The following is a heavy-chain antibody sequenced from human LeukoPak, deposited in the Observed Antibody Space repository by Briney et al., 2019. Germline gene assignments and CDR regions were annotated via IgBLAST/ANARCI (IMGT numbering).Heavy chain of an antibody. J-gene: IGHJ4*02. CDR3: SKPAHFGDYAW. CDR2: ISGDGGST. Sequence: GGSLRLSCAGSGFTFSSYAMSWVRQAPGKGLEWVSAISGDGGSTYYADSVKGRFTISRDDSKNTLYLQMNSLRAEDTAVYYCSKPAHFGDYAWWGQGTLVTVSS. V-gene: IGHV3-23*01. CDR1: GFTFSSYA. D-gene: IGHD4-17*01.